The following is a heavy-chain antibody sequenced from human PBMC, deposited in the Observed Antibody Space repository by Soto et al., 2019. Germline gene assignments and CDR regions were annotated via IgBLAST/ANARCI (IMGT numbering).Heavy chain of an antibody. V-gene: IGHV1-2*04. J-gene: IGHJ6*02. Sequence: ASVKVSCKASGYTFTGYYMHWVRQAPGQGLEWMGWINPNSGGTNYAQKFQGWVTITRDTSISTAYMELSRLRSDDTAVYYCARGVPAAETYYYYYGMDVWGQGTTVTVSS. D-gene: IGHD2-2*01. CDR1: GYTFTGYY. CDR3: ARGVPAAETYYYYYGMDV. CDR2: INPNSGGT.